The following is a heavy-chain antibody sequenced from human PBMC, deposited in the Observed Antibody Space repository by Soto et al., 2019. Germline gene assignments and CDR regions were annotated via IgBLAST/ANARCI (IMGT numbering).Heavy chain of an antibody. D-gene: IGHD6-13*01. CDR3: ARYRREAVAGYTLDN. CDR1: GGSISSNY. V-gene: IGHV4-59*01. CDR2: VYNSGST. Sequence: PSETLSLTCTVSGGSISSNYWTWIRQPPGKGLEWFGYVYNSGSTNYNPSLKSRVTISEDTSKSQFSLKVNSMTAADTAAYYCARYRREAVAGYTLDNWGQGILVTVSS. J-gene: IGHJ4*02.